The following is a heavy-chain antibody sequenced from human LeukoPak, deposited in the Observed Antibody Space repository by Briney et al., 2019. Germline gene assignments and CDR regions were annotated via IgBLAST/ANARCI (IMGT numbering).Heavy chain of an antibody. V-gene: IGHV4-34*01. CDR2: ISGST. CDR1: GGSFSGYY. D-gene: IGHD5-12*01. CDR3: ARGKKRGYSGNDLGYFDS. Sequence: SETLSVTCAIYGGSFSGYYWSRIRQPPAKGLEWIGAISGSTNYNPSLKSRVTISVDTSKNQFSLRVTSVTAADTAVYYCARGKKRGYSGNDLGYFDSWGQGTLVTVSS. J-gene: IGHJ4*02.